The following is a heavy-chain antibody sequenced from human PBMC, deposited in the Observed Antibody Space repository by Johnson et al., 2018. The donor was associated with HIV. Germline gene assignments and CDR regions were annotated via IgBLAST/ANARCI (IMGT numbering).Heavy chain of an antibody. V-gene: IGHV3-72*01. CDR1: GFTFSDHY. Sequence: MQLVESGGGLVQPGGSLRLSCAASGFTFSDHYMDWVRQAPGKGLEWVGRTRNKANSYTTEYAASVKGRFTISRDDSKNSLYLQMNSLRAEDTAVYYCARDLRWSYDAFDIWGQGTMVTVSS. CDR3: ARDLRWSYDAFDI. CDR2: TRNKANSYTT. D-gene: IGHD5-24*01. J-gene: IGHJ3*02.